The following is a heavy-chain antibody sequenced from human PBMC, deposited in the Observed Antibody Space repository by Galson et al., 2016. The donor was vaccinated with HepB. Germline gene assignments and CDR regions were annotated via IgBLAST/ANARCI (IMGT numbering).Heavy chain of an antibody. D-gene: IGHD5-24*01. Sequence: SLRLSCAASGFTFINYGMHWVRQAPGKGLEWVALIWYDGTNKYYADSVTGRFTISRENSKNTLYLKMNSLRAEDTAVYYCAKDGGDGYNFPYYSGMDVWGQGTTVTVSS. CDR1: GFTFINYG. CDR2: IWYDGTNK. J-gene: IGHJ6*02. CDR3: AKDGGDGYNFPYYSGMDV. V-gene: IGHV3-33*06.